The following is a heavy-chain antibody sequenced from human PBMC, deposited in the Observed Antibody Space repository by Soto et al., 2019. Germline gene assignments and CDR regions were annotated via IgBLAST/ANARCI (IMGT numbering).Heavy chain of an antibody. CDR2: ISAYNGNT. J-gene: IGHJ5*02. Sequence: GASVMVSCKASGYTFTSYGIRWVRQAPGQGLEWMGWISAYNGNTNYAQKLQGRGTMTTDTSRSTACMWLRSLRSGGTAVDYCARGQRNSGQRGGLAPWARGTLVPVSS. CDR1: GYTFTSYG. CDR3: ARGQRNSGQRGGLAP. D-gene: IGHD1-26*01. V-gene: IGHV1-18*01.